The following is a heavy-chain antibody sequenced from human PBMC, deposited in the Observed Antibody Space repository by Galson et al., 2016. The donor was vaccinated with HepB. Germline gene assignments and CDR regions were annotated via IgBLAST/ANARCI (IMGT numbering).Heavy chain of an antibody. Sequence: SVKVSCKASGYIFTSYDITWVRQAPGQGLELMGWIRTYNDNANYPQNLQGRVTLTTDTSTNTAYMELRSLRSDDTAVYYCARDRLPTTFNMFMVDKHAFDIWGQGTMVTVSS. D-gene: IGHD3-10*02. V-gene: IGHV1-18*01. CDR1: GYIFTSYD. CDR2: IRTYNDNA. CDR3: ARDRLPTTFNMFMVDKHAFDI. J-gene: IGHJ3*02.